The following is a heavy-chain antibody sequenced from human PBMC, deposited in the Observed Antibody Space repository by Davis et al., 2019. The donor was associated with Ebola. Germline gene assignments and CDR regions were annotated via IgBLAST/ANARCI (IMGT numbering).Heavy chain of an antibody. CDR3: AKDISPAAAGTYYYYGMDV. J-gene: IGHJ6*02. V-gene: IGHV3-21*04. Sequence: GESLKISCAASGFTVSSNYMSWVRQAPGKGLEWVSSISSSSSYIYYADSVKVRFTISRDNAKNSLYLQMNSLRAEDTALYYCAKDISPAAAGTYYYYGMDVWGQGTTVTVSS. CDR2: ISSSSSYI. CDR1: GFTVSSNY. D-gene: IGHD6-13*01.